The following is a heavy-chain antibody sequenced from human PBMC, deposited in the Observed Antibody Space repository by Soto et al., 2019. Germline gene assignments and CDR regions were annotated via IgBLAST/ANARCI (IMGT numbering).Heavy chain of an antibody. CDR3: ARAPKVSGSSQTRHHF. Sequence: PSETLSLTCSIYSGSFSGYYWSWIRQPPGKGLEWIGEISQSGNTNYSPSLKSRVSISIDTSKKQFSLNLASVSAADTAVYYCARAPKVSGSSQTRHHFWGPAPLVTVS. CDR2: ISQSGNT. D-gene: IGHD6-6*01. J-gene: IGHJ4*02. V-gene: IGHV4-34*01. CDR1: SGSFSGYY.